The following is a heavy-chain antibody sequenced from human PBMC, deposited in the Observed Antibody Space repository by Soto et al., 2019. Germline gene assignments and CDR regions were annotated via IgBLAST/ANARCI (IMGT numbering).Heavy chain of an antibody. D-gene: IGHD5-12*01. V-gene: IGHV3-23*01. Sequence: PGGSLRLSCAASGFTLSSYAMSWVRQAPGKGLEWVSVISGSGGTTYYADSVKGRFTISRDNSKNTLYLQMNSLRAEDTAVYYCAKNLGYSGYEGSDYWGQGTLVTVSS. CDR2: ISGSGGTT. J-gene: IGHJ4*02. CDR3: AKNLGYSGYEGSDY. CDR1: GFTLSSYA.